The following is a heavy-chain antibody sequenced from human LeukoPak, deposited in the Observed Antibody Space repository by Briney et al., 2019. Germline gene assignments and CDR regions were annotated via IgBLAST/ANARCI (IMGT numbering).Heavy chain of an antibody. J-gene: IGHJ5*02. CDR1: GGSISSYY. D-gene: IGHD4-17*01. Sequence: SETLSLTCTVSGGSISSYYGSCIRQPAGKGLEWIGRIYTSGSTKYNPSLKRRVTMSADTSKNQFSLKLSSVTAADTAVYYCARTDGALRGGWFDPWGQGTLVTVSS. CDR2: IYTSGST. CDR3: ARTDGALRGGWFDP. V-gene: IGHV4-4*07.